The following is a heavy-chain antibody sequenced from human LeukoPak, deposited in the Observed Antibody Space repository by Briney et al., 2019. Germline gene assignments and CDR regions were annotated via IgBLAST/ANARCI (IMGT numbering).Heavy chain of an antibody. D-gene: IGHD2-15*01. CDR2: IRYDGSNK. J-gene: IGHJ4*02. V-gene: IGHV3-30*02. CDR1: GFTFSSYG. Sequence: GGSLRLSCAAPGFTFSSYGMHWVRQAPGKGLEWVAFIRYDGSNKYYADSVKGRFTISRDNSKNTLYLQMNSLRAEDTAVYYCAKDAEDIVVVVAATLGSDGFDYWGQGTLVTVSS. CDR3: AKDAEDIVVVVAATLGSDGFDY.